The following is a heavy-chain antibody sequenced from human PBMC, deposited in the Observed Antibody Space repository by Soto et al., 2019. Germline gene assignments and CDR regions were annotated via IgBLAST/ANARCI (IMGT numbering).Heavy chain of an antibody. V-gene: IGHV3-23*01. D-gene: IGHD3-10*01. J-gene: IGHJ4*02. CDR2: ISGGGGTT. Sequence: EVQLLESGGGLVQPGGSLRLSCAASGFTFNNYAMTWVRQAPGKGLEWVSAISGGGGTTSYADSVKGRFTVSRGGSKNTLYLQMSSLIAEDTALYYCAKGRGGSGSLTPRVDFWGQGTLVTVSS. CDR1: GFTFNNYA. CDR3: AKGRGGSGSLTPRVDF.